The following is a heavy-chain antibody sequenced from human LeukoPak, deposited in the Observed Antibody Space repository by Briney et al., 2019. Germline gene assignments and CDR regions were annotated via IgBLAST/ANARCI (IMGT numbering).Heavy chain of an antibody. V-gene: IGHV3-7*04. D-gene: IGHD2-2*01. Sequence: PGGSLRLSCAASGFTFSSYWMSWVRQAPGKGLEWVANIKQDGREKYYVDSVKGRFTISRDNAKNSLHLQMNSLRAEDTAVYYCARARFVVVPAARRGGWFDPWGQGTLLTVSS. CDR2: IKQDGREK. J-gene: IGHJ5*02. CDR3: ARARFVVVPAARRGGWFDP. CDR1: GFTFSSYW.